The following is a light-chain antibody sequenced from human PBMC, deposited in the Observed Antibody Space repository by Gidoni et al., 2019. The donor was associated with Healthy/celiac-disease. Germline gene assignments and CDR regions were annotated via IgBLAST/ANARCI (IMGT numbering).Light chain of an antibody. CDR3: QQYDNLHLT. CDR1: QDISNY. V-gene: IGKV1-33*01. J-gene: IGKJ4*02. CDR2: DAS. Sequence: DIQMTQSPSSLSASVGDRVTITCQASQDISNYLNWYQQKPGKAPKLLIDDASNLETGVPSRFSGSGSGTDFTFTISSLQPEDIATYYCQQYDNLHLTFGGGTKVESK.